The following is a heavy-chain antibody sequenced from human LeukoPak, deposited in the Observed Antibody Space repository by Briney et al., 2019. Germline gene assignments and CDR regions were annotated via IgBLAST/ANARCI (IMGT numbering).Heavy chain of an antibody. J-gene: IGHJ3*02. V-gene: IGHV5-51*01. D-gene: IGHD1-1*01. CDR1: GYSFTSYW. CDR3: ATALPGYEDAFDI. Sequence: GESLKISCKGSGYSFTSYWIGWVRQMPGKGLEWMGIIYPGDSDTRYSPSFQGQVTISAGKSASTAYLQWSSLKASDTAMYYCATALPGYEDAFDIWGQGTMVTVSS. CDR2: IYPGDSDT.